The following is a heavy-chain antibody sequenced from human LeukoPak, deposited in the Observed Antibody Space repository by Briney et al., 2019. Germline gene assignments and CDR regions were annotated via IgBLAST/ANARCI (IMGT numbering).Heavy chain of an antibody. CDR2: IYYSGST. CDR1: GGSISSHY. D-gene: IGHD1-26*01. J-gene: IGHJ4*02. Sequence: SETLSLTCTVSGGSISSHYWSWIRQPPGKGLEWIGYIYYSGSTNYHPSLKSRVTISVDTSKNQFSLKLSSVTAADTAVYYCARGGLMGATTYWDYWGQGTLVTVSS. CDR3: ARGGLMGATTYWDY. V-gene: IGHV4-59*11.